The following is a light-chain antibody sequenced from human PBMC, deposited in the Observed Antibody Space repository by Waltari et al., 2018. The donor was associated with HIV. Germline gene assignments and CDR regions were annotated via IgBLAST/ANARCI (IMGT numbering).Light chain of an antibody. Sequence: IQMTQSTSSLSASVGDRVTITCRARQSISSYLNWYQQKPGKAPKLLIYAASSLQSGVPSRFSGSGSGTDFTLTISSLQPEDFATYYCQQSYSTPRTFGQGTKLEIK. V-gene: IGKV1-39*01. CDR3: QQSYSTPRT. J-gene: IGKJ2*02. CDR2: AAS. CDR1: QSISSY.